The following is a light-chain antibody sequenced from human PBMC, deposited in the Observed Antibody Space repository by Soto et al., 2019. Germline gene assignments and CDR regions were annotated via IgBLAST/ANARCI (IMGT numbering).Light chain of an antibody. Sequence: DIQMTQSPSSLSASVGDRVNITCRASQSISSYLKWYQQKPGKVPNVLISFASNLQSGVPSRFSDSGSGTDFTLSISSLQPEDFATYFCQQSYTTLYTCGQGTKLEIK. CDR3: QQSYTTLYT. CDR1: QSISSY. V-gene: IGKV1-39*01. CDR2: FAS. J-gene: IGKJ2*01.